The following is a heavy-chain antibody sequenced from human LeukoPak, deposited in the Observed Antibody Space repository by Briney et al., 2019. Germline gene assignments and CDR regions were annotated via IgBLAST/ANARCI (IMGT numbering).Heavy chain of an antibody. CDR3: ARGPAGEYLSAHENWFDP. CDR1: GGSISSSSYY. Sequence: PSETLSLTCTVSGGSISSSSYYWGWIRQPPGKGLEWIGSIYYSGSTYYNPSLKSRVTISVDTSKNQFSLKLSSVTAADTAVYYCARGPAGEYLSAHENWFDPWGQGTLVTVSS. J-gene: IGHJ5*02. D-gene: IGHD2-2*01. V-gene: IGHV4-39*01. CDR2: IYYSGST.